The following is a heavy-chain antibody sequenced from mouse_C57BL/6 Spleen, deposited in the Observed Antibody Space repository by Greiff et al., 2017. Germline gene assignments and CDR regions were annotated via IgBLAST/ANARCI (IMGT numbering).Heavy chain of an antibody. D-gene: IGHD6-1*01. V-gene: IGHV2-5*01. CDR1: GFSLTSYG. CDR3: AKEGDSRYAMDY. J-gene: IGHJ4*01. CDR2: IWRGGST. Sequence: VKLVESGPGLVQPSQSLSITCTVSGFSLTSYGVHWVRQSPGKGLEWLGVIWRGGSTDYNAAFMSRLSITKDNSKSQVFFKMNSLQADDTAIYYCAKEGDSRYAMDYWGQGTSVTVSS.